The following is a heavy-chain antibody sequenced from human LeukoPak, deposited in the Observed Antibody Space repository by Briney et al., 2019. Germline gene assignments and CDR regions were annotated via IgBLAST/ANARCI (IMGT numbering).Heavy chain of an antibody. Sequence: GGSLRLSCAASGFTLGTYPMTWARQPPGKGLDWVSAISGSGGSTYYADSVKGRFTISRDNSKNTLYLQMNSLRAEDTAVYYCAKFGTVVVTAIDYWGQGTLVTVSS. CDR1: GFTLGTYP. CDR3: AKFGTVVVTAIDY. CDR2: ISGSGGST. D-gene: IGHD2-21*02. V-gene: IGHV3-23*01. J-gene: IGHJ4*02.